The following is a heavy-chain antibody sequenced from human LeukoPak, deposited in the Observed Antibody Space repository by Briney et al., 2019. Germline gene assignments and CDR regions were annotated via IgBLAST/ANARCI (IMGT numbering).Heavy chain of an antibody. V-gene: IGHV3-21*01. D-gene: IGHD6-6*01. CDR3: ARDIIAARPGNWFDP. CDR1: GFTFSSYS. CDR2: ISSSSYI. Sequence: PGGSLRLSCAASGFTFSSYSMNWVRQAPGKGLEWVSSISSSSYIYYADSVKGRFTISRDNAKNSLYLQMNSLRAEDTAVYYCARDIIAARPGNWFDPWGQGTLITVSS. J-gene: IGHJ5*02.